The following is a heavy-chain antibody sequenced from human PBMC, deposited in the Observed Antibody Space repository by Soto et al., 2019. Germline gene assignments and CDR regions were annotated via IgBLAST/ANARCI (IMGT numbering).Heavy chain of an antibody. CDR2: IIPIFGAS. Sequence: QVQLVQSGPEVKKPGSSVKVSCKSSGGTFTTYTFSWVRQAPGQGLEWMAGIIPIFGASKSAQKYQDRVAITTDESMRTIYMELSSLRSDDTAVYYCARDGDGNSLAYWGQGTLVTVSS. V-gene: IGHV1-69*01. CDR1: GGTFTTYT. D-gene: IGHD7-27*01. J-gene: IGHJ4*02. CDR3: ARDGDGNSLAY.